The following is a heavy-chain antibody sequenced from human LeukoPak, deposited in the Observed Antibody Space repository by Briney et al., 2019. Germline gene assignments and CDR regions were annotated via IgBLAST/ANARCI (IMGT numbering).Heavy chain of an antibody. D-gene: IGHD6-19*01. CDR3: ANGYSSGWYQGY. V-gene: IGHV3-30*18. J-gene: IGHJ4*02. Sequence: GGSLRLSCAASGFTFSSYGMHWVRQAPGKGLEWVAVISYDGSNKYYADSVKGRFTISRDNSKNTLYLQMNSLRAEDTAVYYCANGYSSGWYQGYWGQGTLVTVSS. CDR1: GFTFSSYG. CDR2: ISYDGSNK.